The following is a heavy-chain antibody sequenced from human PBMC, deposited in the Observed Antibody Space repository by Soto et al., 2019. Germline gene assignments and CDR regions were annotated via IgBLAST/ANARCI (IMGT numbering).Heavy chain of an antibody. CDR2: ISSSSSTI. D-gene: IGHD6-13*01. V-gene: IGHV3-48*02. CDR3: AGPDSSICYGIVY. Sequence: LSLSCAASGFTCSSYSMNWVRQAPGKGLEWVSYISSSSSTIYYADPVKGRFTISRDNAKNSLYLQMNSLRDEDTAVYYCAGPDSSICYGIVYWGQGTLVTVSS. CDR1: GFTCSSYS. J-gene: IGHJ4*02.